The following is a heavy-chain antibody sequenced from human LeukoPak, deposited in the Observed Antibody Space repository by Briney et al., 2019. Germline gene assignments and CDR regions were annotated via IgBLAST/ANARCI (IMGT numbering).Heavy chain of an antibody. Sequence: GGSLRLSCAASGFTFDDYAMHWVRQAPGKGLEWVSGISWNSGSIGYADSVKGRFTISRDNAKNSLYLQMNSLRAEDTALYYCAKGGGSSDYWGQGTLVTVTS. CDR2: ISWNSGSI. D-gene: IGHD1-26*01. J-gene: IGHJ4*02. CDR3: AKGGGSSDY. CDR1: GFTFDDYA. V-gene: IGHV3-9*01.